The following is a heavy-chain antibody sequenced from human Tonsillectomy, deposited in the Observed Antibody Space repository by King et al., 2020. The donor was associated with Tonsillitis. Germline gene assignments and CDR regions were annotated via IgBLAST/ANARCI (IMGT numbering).Heavy chain of an antibody. CDR1: GFTFSSYA. Sequence: QLVQSGGGVVQPGRSLRLSCAASGFTFSSYAMHWVRQAPGKGLEWVAVISYDGSNKYYADSVKGRFTISRDNSKNTLYLQMNSRSAEDTAVYYCAREVPGEGIDYWGQGTLVTVSS. D-gene: IGHD1-1*01. V-gene: IGHV3-30*04. CDR3: AREVPGEGIDY. CDR2: ISYDGSNK. J-gene: IGHJ4*02.